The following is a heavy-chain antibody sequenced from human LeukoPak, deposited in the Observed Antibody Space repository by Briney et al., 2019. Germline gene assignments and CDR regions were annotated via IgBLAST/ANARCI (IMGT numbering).Heavy chain of an antibody. CDR2: IYYSGST. CDR1: GGSISSGGYY. CDR3: ARVQSEGVKGQVNPGIAVAGKDFDY. J-gene: IGHJ4*02. Sequence: KSSETLSLTCTVSGGSISSGGYYWSWIRQHPGKGLEWIGYIYYSGSTYYNPSLKSRVTISVDTSKNQFSLKLSSVTAADTAVYYCARVQSEGVKGQVNPGIAVAGKDFDYWGQGTLVTVSS. D-gene: IGHD6-19*01. V-gene: IGHV4-31*03.